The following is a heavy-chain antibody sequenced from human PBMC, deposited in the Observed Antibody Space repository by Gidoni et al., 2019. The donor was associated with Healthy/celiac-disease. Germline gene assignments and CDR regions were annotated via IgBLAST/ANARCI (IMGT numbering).Heavy chain of an antibody. V-gene: IGHV4-61*01. J-gene: IGHJ6*02. CDR2: IYYSGST. Sequence: QVQLQESGPGLVKPSETLSLTCTVSGGSVSSGSYYWSWIRQPPGKGLEWIGYIYYSGSTNYNPSLKSRVTISVDTSKNQFSLKLSSVTAADTAVYYCARAGDMASYYYGMDVWGQGTTVTVSS. CDR3: ARAGDMASYYYGMDV. CDR1: GGSVSSGSYY. D-gene: IGHD2-15*01.